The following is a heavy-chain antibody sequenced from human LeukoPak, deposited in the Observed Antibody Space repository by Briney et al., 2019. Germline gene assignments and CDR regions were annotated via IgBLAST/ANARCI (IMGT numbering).Heavy chain of an antibody. D-gene: IGHD6-13*01. CDR3: ARVTAAGTWTFDI. J-gene: IGHJ3*02. Sequence: ASVKVSCKASGDTFIINDINWVRQATGQGLEWMGWMNPKSGNTGYAQKFQGRVTMTRNTSITTAYMELTDLRSEDTAVYYCARVTAAGTWTFDIWGQGTTVTVSS. CDR2: MNPKSGNT. V-gene: IGHV1-8*01. CDR1: GDTFIIND.